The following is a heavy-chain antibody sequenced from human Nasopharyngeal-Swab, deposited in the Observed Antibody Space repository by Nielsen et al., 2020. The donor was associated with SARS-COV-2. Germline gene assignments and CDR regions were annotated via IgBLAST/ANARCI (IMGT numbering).Heavy chain of an antibody. CDR1: GFIFSNYW. CDR2: IAHDASNE. V-gene: IGHV3-30*02. J-gene: IGHJ4*02. D-gene: IGHD4-17*01. Sequence: GGSLRLSCAGSGFIFSNYWMYWVRQAPGKGLEWVAFIAHDASNEYYGDSVKGRFSISRDSSKNTLYLQMDSLRGEDTAVYYCARDAPAHYGAFYWGRGTLVTASS. CDR3: ARDAPAHYGAFY.